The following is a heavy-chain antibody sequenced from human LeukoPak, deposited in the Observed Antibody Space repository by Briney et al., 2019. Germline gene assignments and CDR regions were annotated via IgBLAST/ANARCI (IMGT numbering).Heavy chain of an antibody. Sequence: ALVKVSCKASGGTFSSYAISWVRQAPGQGLEWMGGIIPIFGTANYAQKFQGRVTITTDESTSTAYMELSSLRSEDTAVYYCARGMVVRPYYYYYMDVWGKGTTVTVSS. J-gene: IGHJ6*03. CDR1: GGTFSSYA. CDR2: IIPIFGTA. V-gene: IGHV1-69*05. D-gene: IGHD2-21*01. CDR3: ARGMVVRPYYYYYMDV.